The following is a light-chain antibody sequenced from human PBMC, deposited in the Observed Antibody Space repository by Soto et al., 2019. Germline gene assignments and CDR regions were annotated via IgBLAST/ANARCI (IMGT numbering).Light chain of an antibody. Sequence: ESVLTQSPGTLSLSPGERATLSCRASQSVSSSYLAWYQQKPGQAPRLLIYGASSRATGIPDTFSGSGSGTDFTLTISRLEPQDFAVYYCQQYGSSPWTFGQGTKVDIK. J-gene: IGKJ1*01. CDR3: QQYGSSPWT. V-gene: IGKV3-20*01. CDR2: GAS. CDR1: QSVSSSY.